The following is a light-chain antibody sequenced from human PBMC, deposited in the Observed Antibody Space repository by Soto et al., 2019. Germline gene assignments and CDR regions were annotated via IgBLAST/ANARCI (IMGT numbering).Light chain of an antibody. CDR1: QSVSSN. CDR2: DAS. CDR3: QQRKNWPPIT. V-gene: IGKV3-11*01. Sequence: EIVMTQSPATLSVSPGERATLSCRASQSVSSNLAWYQQKPGQAPRLLIYDASNRATGTPARFSGSGSGTDFTLTISSLEPEDFAVYYCQQRKNWPPITFGQGTRLEIK. J-gene: IGKJ5*01.